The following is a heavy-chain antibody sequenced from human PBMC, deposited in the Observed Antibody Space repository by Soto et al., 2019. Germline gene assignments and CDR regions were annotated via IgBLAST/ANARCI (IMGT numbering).Heavy chain of an antibody. J-gene: IGHJ6*02. CDR3: ARVLAGTTSGMDV. V-gene: IGHV1-18*01. Sequence: QVQLVQSGDAVVKPGASVKVSCKASGYRFTNHGINWVRQAPGQGLEWMGWISAYNGNTNYAQKFQGRVTMTTDTSTGTIYMEVRSLRSDVTAVYFCARVLAGTTSGMDVWGQGTTVTVSS. CDR2: ISAYNGNT. CDR1: GYRFTNHG. D-gene: IGHD1-7*01.